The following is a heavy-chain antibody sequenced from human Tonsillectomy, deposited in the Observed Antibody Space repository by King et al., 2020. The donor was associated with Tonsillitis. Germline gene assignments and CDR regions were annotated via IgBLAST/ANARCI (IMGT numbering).Heavy chain of an antibody. V-gene: IGHV3-30*02. J-gene: IGHJ3*02. CDR2: IGYDGSDK. Sequence: VQLVESGGGVVQPGGSLRLSCAASGFTFSRYGMHWVRQAPGKGLEWVAFIGYDGSDKYYADSVKGRFTISRDNSKNTLYLQMNSLRAEDTDVYYCAREGIDAFDIWGRGTMVTVSA. CDR1: GFTFSRYG. CDR3: AREGIDAFDI. D-gene: IGHD3-10*01.